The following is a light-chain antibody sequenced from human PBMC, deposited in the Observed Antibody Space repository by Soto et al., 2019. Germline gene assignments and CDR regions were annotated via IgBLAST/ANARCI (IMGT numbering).Light chain of an antibody. CDR3: SSYTSSSTHVV. CDR1: SSDVGGYNY. V-gene: IGLV2-14*01. CDR2: GVS. Sequence: QSALTQPASVSGSPGQSITISCTGTSSDVGGYNYVSWYQQHPGKAPKLMIYGVSNRPSGVSNRFSGSKSGNTASLTISGLQAEDEADYYCSSYTSSSTHVVFGGGTKVTVL. J-gene: IGLJ2*01.